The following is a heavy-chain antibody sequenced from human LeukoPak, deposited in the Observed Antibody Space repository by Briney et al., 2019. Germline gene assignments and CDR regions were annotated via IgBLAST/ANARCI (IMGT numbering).Heavy chain of an antibody. CDR2: ISSSSSTI. Sequence: GSLRLSCAASGFTFSSYEMNWVRQAPGKGLEWVSYISSSSSTIYYADSVKGRFTISRDNAKNSLYLQMNSLRAEDTAVYYCARGLSVVVAATPLGYFDYWGQGTLVTVSS. CDR1: GFTFSSYE. V-gene: IGHV3-48*03. D-gene: IGHD2-15*01. J-gene: IGHJ4*02. CDR3: ARGLSVVVAATPLGYFDY.